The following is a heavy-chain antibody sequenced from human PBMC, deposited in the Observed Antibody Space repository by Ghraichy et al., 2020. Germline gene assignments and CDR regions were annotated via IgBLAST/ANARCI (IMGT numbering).Heavy chain of an antibody. CDR1: GGSISSDY. Sequence: SETLSLTCTVSGGSISSDYCSWIRQRPGKGLEWIGDISYSASPYSNPSLRRRVAISVDTSKNQYALKLSSVTAEDTAMSYCARARDYGDYRIHGVLPDPWGQGTLVTVSS. CDR3: ARARDYGDYRIHGVLPDP. D-gene: IGHD4-17*01. J-gene: IGHJ5*02. CDR2: ISYSASP. V-gene: IGHV4-59*01.